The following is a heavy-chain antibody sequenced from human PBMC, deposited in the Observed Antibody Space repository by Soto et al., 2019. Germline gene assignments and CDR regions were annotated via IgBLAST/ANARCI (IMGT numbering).Heavy chain of an antibody. Sequence: ASVKVSCKASGYTFTSYGISWVRQAPGQGLEWMGWISAYNCNTNYAQKLQGRVTMTTDTSTSTAYMELRSLRSDDTAVYYCAREITYDSSAPLDVWGQGTTVTVSS. CDR1: GYTFTSYG. V-gene: IGHV1-18*01. CDR2: ISAYNCNT. CDR3: AREITYDSSAPLDV. J-gene: IGHJ6*02. D-gene: IGHD3-22*01.